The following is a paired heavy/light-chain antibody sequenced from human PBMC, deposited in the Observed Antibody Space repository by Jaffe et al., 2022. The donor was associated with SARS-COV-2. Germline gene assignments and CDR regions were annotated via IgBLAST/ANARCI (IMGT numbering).Heavy chain of an antibody. CDR1: GFTVSSNY. Sequence: EVQLVESGGGLIQPGGSLRLSCAASGFTVSSNYMSWVRQAPGKGLEWVSVIYSGGSTYYADSVKGRFTISRDNSKNTLYLQMNSLRAEDTAVYYCARDRVGYNWNYDYYYYGMDVWGQGTTVTVSS. D-gene: IGHD1-7*01. J-gene: IGHJ6*02. CDR3: ARDRVGYNWNYDYYYYGMDV. CDR2: IYSGGST. V-gene: IGHV3-53*01.
Light chain of an antibody. CDR3: QQYGSSPPGT. CDR2: GAS. CDR1: QSVSSSY. V-gene: IGKV3-20*01. J-gene: IGKJ1*01. Sequence: EIVLTQSPGTLSLSPGERATLSCRASQSVSSSYLAWYQQKPGQAPRLLIYGASSRATGIPDRFSGSGSGTDFTLTISRLEPEDFAVYYCQQYGSSPPGTFGQGTKVEIK.